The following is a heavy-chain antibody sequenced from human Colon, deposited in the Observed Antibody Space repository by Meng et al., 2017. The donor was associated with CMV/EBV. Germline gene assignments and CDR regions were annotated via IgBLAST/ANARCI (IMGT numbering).Heavy chain of an antibody. J-gene: IGHJ6*02. V-gene: IGHV3-23*03. CDR2: IYSGGTT. CDR3: AKGGGSVMDV. CDR1: GFTFSTYA. D-gene: IGHD3-16*01. Sequence: GESLKISCAASGFTFSTYAMYWVRQAPGKGLEWVAVIYSGGTTYYADSVRGRFTISRDNTKNTLYLQMNSLRAEDTAVYYCAKGGGSVMDVWGQGTTVTVSS.